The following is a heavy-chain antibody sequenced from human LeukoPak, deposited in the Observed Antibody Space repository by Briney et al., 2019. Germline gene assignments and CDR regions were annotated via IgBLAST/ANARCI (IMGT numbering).Heavy chain of an antibody. Sequence: KTSETLSLTCTVSGGSTSIDSYYWGWIRQPPGKGLEWIGSMHHSGNTYYNPSLKSRLALSMDTSKNHFSLRLTSVTAADTAVYYCARDYHDYPAGNWFDVWGQGTLVTVSS. CDR3: ARDYHDYPAGNWFDV. CDR1: GGSTSIDSYY. V-gene: IGHV4-39*07. CDR2: MHHSGNT. J-gene: IGHJ5*02. D-gene: IGHD4/OR15-4a*01.